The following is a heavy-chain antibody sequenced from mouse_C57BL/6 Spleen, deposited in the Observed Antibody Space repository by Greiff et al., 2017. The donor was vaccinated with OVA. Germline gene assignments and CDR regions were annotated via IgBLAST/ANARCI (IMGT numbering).Heavy chain of an antibody. CDR3: ARRIYGNYVGYAMDY. CDR2: IYPGSGST. D-gene: IGHD2-1*01. CDR1: GYTFTSYW. Sequence: QVQLQQPGAELVKPGASVKMSCKASGYTFTSYWITWVKQRPGQGLEWIGDIYPGSGSTNYNEKFKSKATLTVDTSSSTAYMQLSSLTSEDSAVYYCARRIYGNYVGYAMDYWGQGTTLTVSS. J-gene: IGHJ2*01. V-gene: IGHV1-55*01.